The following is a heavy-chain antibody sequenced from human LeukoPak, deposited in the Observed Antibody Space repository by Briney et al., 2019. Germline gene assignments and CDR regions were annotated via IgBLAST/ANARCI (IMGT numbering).Heavy chain of an antibody. V-gene: IGHV1-18*01. J-gene: IGHJ6*02. CDR1: GYTFTSYG. CDR2: ISAYNGNT. CDR3: ARAEVVVAESYYYGMDV. Sequence: ASVKVSCKASGYTFTSYGISWVRQAPGQGLEWMGWISAYNGNTNYAQKLQGRVTMTTDTSTSTAYMKLRSLRSDDTAVYYCARAEVVVAESYYYGMDVWGQGTTVTVSS. D-gene: IGHD2-15*01.